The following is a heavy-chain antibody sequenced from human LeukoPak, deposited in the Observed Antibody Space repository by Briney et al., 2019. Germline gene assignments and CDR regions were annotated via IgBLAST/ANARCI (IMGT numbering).Heavy chain of an antibody. Sequence: TSETLSLTCTVSGGSISSYYWSWIRQPPGKGLKWIGNIYYSGYTTYSPSLRSRVTISVDTSKNQFSLKLSSVTAADTAVYYCARETSQKGAHYMDVWGKGTTITISS. V-gene: IGHV4-59*01. CDR3: ARETSQKGAHYMDV. CDR2: IYYSGYT. CDR1: GGSISSYY. D-gene: IGHD3-16*01. J-gene: IGHJ6*03.